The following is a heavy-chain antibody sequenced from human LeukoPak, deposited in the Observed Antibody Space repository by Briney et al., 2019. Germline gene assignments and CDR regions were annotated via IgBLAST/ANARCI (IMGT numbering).Heavy chain of an antibody. V-gene: IGHV3-30*04. CDR2: ISNDGGNE. D-gene: IGHD5-24*01. CDR1: GFTFNKYN. Sequence: GGSLRLSCAASGFTFNKYNMHWVRQAPGKGLEWVAFISNDGGNEYYSDSMKGRFTISRDNSKNTLYLQMNSLRLEDTAVYYCAKGGRGWLQITSPFDYWGQGTLVTVAS. CDR3: AKGGRGWLQITSPFDY. J-gene: IGHJ4*02.